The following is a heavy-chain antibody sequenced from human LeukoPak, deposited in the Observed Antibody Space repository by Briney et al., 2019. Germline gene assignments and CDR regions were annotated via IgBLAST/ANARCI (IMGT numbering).Heavy chain of an antibody. D-gene: IGHD1-26*01. CDR2: IDHSGST. CDR3: ARRRIVGAIRGFDY. CDR1: GLTFSSYG. J-gene: IGHJ4*02. V-gene: IGHV4-34*01. Sequence: GSLRLSCAASGLTFSSYGMSWIRQPPGKGLEWIGEIDHSGSTNYNPSLKSRVTISVDTSKNQFSLKLSSVTAADTAVYYCARRRIVGAIRGFDYWGQGTLVTVSS.